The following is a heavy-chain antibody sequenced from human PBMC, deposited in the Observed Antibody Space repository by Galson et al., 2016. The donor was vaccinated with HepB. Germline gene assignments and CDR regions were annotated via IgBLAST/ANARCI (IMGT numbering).Heavy chain of an antibody. CDR1: GFTFSNYA. D-gene: IGHD2-2*01. CDR3: ARARRRAPYPYGLDF. J-gene: IGHJ6*02. V-gene: IGHV3-30-3*01. Sequence: SLRLSCAASGFTFSNYAMHWVRQAPGKGLQWVSVISCDGSQKHYRDSVKGRFTISRDNSKNTMYLQMTSLRREDTAVYYCARARRRAPYPYGLDFWGQGTTVTVSS. CDR2: ISCDGSQK.